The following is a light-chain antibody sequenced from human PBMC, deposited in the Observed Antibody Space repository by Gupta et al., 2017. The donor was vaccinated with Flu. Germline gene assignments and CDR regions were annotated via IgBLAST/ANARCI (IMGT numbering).Light chain of an antibody. Sequence: VTISCSGSSSNIGSNTVTWYQQLPRTAPKLLIYSNNQRPSGVPDRFSGSKSATSASLAIRGLQSEDEADYYCASWDDSLDGGVFGGGTKLTVL. V-gene: IGLV1-44*01. CDR1: SSNIGSNT. CDR3: ASWDDSLDGGV. CDR2: SNN. J-gene: IGLJ3*02.